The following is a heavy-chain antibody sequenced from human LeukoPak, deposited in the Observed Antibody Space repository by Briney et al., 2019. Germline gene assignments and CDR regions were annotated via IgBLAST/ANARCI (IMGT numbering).Heavy chain of an antibody. CDR2: IRYDGSNK. Sequence: PGGSLRLSCAASGFTLSSYGMHWVRQAPGKGLEWVAFIRYDGSNKYYADSVKGRFTISRDNSKNTLYLQMNSLRAEDTAVYYCALPEGGYGDFDYWGQGTLVTVSS. CDR1: GFTLSSYG. CDR3: ALPEGGYGDFDY. D-gene: IGHD5-12*01. V-gene: IGHV3-30*02. J-gene: IGHJ4*02.